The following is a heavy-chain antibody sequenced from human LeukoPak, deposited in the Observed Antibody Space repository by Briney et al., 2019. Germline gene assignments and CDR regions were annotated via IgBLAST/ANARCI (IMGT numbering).Heavy chain of an antibody. CDR1: DGSINSYY. D-gene: IGHD6-19*01. J-gene: IGHJ4*02. CDR3: ASSRSSSGWSLIDY. Sequence: SETLSLTCTVSDGSINSYYWSWIWQPPGKGLEWVGYIYYSGSTNYKPSLKRRVTISVDTSKNQFSLKVSSVTAADTAVYYCASSRSSSGWSLIDYWGQGALVAVSS. CDR2: IYYSGST. V-gene: IGHV4-59*01.